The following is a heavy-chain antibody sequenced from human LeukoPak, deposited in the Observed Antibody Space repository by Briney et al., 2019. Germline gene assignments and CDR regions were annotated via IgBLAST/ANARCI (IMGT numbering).Heavy chain of an antibody. J-gene: IGHJ5*02. Sequence: SVKVSCKASGGTFSSYAISWVRQAPGQGLDWMGGIIPIFGTANYAQKFQGRVTITADESTSTAYMELSSLRSEDTAVYYCASAIVLMVYAAFDPWGQGTLVTVSS. CDR1: GGTFSSYA. V-gene: IGHV1-69*13. CDR3: ASAIVLMVYAAFDP. D-gene: IGHD2-8*01. CDR2: IIPIFGTA.